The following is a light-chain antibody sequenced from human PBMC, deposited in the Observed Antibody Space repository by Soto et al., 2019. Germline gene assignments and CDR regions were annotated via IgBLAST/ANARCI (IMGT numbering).Light chain of an antibody. V-gene: IGLV2-8*01. CDR1: SSDVGGYNY. CDR3: SSYAGSNNFVV. CDR2: EVS. Sequence: QSVLTQPPSASGSPGQSVTISCTGTSSDVGGYNYVSWYQQHPGKAPKLMIYEVSKRPSGVPDRFSGSKSGNTASLTVSGLHAEDEVDYYCSSYAGSNNFVVFGGGTKLTVL. J-gene: IGLJ2*01.